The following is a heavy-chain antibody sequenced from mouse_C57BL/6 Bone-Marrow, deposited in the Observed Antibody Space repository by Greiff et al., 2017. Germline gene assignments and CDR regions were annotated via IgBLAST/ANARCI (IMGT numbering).Heavy chain of an antibody. CDR2: IDPSDSYT. D-gene: IGHD1-1*01. J-gene: IGHJ3*01. CDR3: ARSHYYGTFFAY. Sequence: QVQLQQPGAELVMPGASVKLSCKASGYTFTSYWMHWVKQRPGQGLEWIGEIDPSDSYTNYNQKFTGKSTLTVDKSSSTAYMQLSSLTSEDSAVYYCARSHYYGTFFAYWGQGTLVTVSA. V-gene: IGHV1-69*01. CDR1: GYTFTSYW.